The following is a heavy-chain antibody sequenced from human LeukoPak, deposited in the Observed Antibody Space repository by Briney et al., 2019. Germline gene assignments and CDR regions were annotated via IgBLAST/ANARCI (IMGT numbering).Heavy chain of an antibody. V-gene: IGHV4-31*03. CDR3: VSGSSGWLYFQH. J-gene: IGHJ1*01. CDR1: GGSISSGGYY. CDR2: IYYSGST. Sequence: SGTLSLTCTVSGGSISSGGYYWSWIRQHPGKGLEWIGYIYYSGSTYYNPSLKSRVTISVDTSKNQFSLKLSSVTAADTAVYYCVSGSSGWLYFQHWGQGTLVTVSS. D-gene: IGHD6-19*01.